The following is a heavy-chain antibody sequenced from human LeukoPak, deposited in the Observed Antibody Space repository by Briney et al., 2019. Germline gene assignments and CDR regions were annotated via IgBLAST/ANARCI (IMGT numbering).Heavy chain of an antibody. D-gene: IGHD6-13*01. CDR1: GSSLSTSGVG. V-gene: IGHV2-5*02. CDR3: ARRRAEAAGFDY. CDR2: IYWDDDK. Sequence: SGPTLVNPTQTLTLTCTFSGSSLSTSGVGVGWIRQPPGKALEWLALIYWDDDKRYSPSLKSRLTISKDTSKNQVVLTMTNMDSVDTATYYCARRRAEAAGFDYWGQGTLVTVSS. J-gene: IGHJ4*02.